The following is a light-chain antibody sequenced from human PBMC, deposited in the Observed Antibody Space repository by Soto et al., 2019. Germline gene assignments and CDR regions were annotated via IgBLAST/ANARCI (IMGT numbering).Light chain of an antibody. V-gene: IGLV2-8*01. J-gene: IGLJ1*01. CDR1: SSDVGGYNY. CDR2: EVS. CDR3: SSYSRSKNFV. Sequence: QSLLTQPPSASGSPGQSVTISCTGTSSDVGGYNYVSWYQQHPGKAPKLMIYEVSERPSGVPDRFSGSKSSNTASLTVSGLQAEDEADYYGSSYSRSKNFVVGNGTKVTVL.